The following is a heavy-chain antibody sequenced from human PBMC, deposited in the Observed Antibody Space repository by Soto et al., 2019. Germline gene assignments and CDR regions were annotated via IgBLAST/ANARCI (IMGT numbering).Heavy chain of an antibody. Sequence: GGSLRLSCAASGFTFISYEMNWVRQAPGKGLEWVSYISSSGSTIYYADSVKGRFTISRDNAKNSLYLQMNSLRAEDTAVYYRARERHTRSFPADGMDVWGQGTTVTVSS. CDR1: GFTFISYE. CDR2: ISSSGSTI. J-gene: IGHJ6*02. V-gene: IGHV3-48*03. CDR3: ARERHTRSFPADGMDV.